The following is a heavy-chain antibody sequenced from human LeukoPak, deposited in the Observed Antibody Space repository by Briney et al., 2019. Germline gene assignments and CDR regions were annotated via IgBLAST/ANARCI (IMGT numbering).Heavy chain of an antibody. D-gene: IGHD3-22*01. CDR2: IYYSGST. J-gene: IGHJ6*02. CDR3: ARGPHYHDSSGYSPSYSYAMDV. CDR1: GGSISSYY. V-gene: IGHV4-59*01. Sequence: SETLSLTCTVSGGSISSYYWSWIRQPPGKGLEWIGYIYYSGSTNYNPSLRSRVTISVDTSKNQFSLDLRSVTAADTAVYYCARGPHYHDSSGYSPSYSYAMDVWGQGTTVTVSS.